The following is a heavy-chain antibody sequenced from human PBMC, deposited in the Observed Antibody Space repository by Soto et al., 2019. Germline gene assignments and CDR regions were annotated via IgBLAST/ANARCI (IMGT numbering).Heavy chain of an antibody. D-gene: IGHD3-10*01. CDR3: AGALLGNWFDP. CDR2: IYYSGST. V-gene: IGHV4-61*01. CDR1: GGSVISGSYY. J-gene: IGHJ5*02. Sequence: SETLSLTCTVSGGSVISGSYYWSWIRQPPGKGLEWIGYIYYSGSTNYNPSLKSRVTISVDTSKNQFSLKLSSVTAADTAVYYCAGALLGNWFDPWGQGTLVTVSS.